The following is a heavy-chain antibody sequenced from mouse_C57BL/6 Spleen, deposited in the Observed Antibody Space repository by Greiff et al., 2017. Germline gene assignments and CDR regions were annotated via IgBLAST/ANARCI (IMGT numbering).Heavy chain of an antibody. Sequence: EVQLQQSGPELVKPGASVKISCKASGYTFTDYYMNWVKQNHGKSLEWIGDINPNNGGTSYNQKFKGKATLTVDESSSTAYMELRSLTSEDSAVYYCARSSSYYGSSYDYWGQGTTLTVSS. CDR2: INPNNGGT. V-gene: IGHV1-26*01. CDR1: GYTFTDYY. J-gene: IGHJ2*01. D-gene: IGHD1-1*01. CDR3: ARSSSYYGSSYDY.